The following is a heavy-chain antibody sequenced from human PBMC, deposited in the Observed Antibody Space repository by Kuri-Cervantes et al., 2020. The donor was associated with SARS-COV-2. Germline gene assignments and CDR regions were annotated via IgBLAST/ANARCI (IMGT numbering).Heavy chain of an antibody. CDR3: ARDYSSWYKGPFDY. CDR1: GFIFSNYG. D-gene: IGHD6-13*01. Sequence: GGSLRLSCAASGFIFSNYGMFWVRQAPGKGLEWVAVIWYDGSNKFYADSVKGRFSISRDNSKKTLYLQMNSLSAEDTAVYYCARDYSSWYKGPFDYWGQGTLVTVSS. J-gene: IGHJ4*02. CDR2: IWYDGSNK. V-gene: IGHV3-33*07.